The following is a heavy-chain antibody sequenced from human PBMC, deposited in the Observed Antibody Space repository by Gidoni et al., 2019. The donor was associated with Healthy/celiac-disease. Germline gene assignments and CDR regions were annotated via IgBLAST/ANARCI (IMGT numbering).Heavy chain of an antibody. V-gene: IGHV4-61*02. CDR2: IYTSGST. Sequence: QVQLQESGPGLVKPSQTLSLTFTVSGGSISSGSYYWSWIRQPAGKGLEWSGRIYTSGSTNYNPSLKSRVTISVDTSKNQFSLKLSSVTAADTAVYYCARTRNWFDPWGQGTLVTVSS. J-gene: IGHJ5*02. CDR1: GGSISSGSYY. CDR3: ARTRNWFDP.